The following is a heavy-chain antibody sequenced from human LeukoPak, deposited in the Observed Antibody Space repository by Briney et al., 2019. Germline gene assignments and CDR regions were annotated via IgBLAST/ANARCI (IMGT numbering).Heavy chain of an antibody. D-gene: IGHD4-17*01. CDR3: ARDSYGDFSFDY. Sequence: GGSLRLSCAASGFTFSTYAMSLVRQAAGPGLESVSTITGTGGSTYYADSVKGRFTISRDNSKNTLYLQMNSLRAEDTAVYYCARDSYGDFSFDYWGQGTLVTVSS. CDR1: GFTFSTYA. V-gene: IGHV3-23*01. CDR2: ITGTGGST. J-gene: IGHJ4*02.